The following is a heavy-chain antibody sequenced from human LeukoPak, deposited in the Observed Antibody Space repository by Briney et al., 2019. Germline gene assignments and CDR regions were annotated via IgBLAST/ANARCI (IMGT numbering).Heavy chain of an antibody. CDR2: INHSGST. CDR1: GGPFSGYY. Sequence: SETLSLTCAVYGGPFSGYYWSWIRQPPGKGLEWIGEINHSGSTNYNPSLKSRVTISVDTSKNQFSLKLSSVTAADTAVYYCAREAYYDSSGHYNWGQGTLVTVSS. V-gene: IGHV4-34*01. CDR3: AREAYYDSSGHYN. D-gene: IGHD3-22*01. J-gene: IGHJ4*02.